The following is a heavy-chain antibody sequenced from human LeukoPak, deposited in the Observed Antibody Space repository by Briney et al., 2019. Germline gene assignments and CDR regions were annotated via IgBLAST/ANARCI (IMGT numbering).Heavy chain of an antibody. V-gene: IGHV3-20*04. J-gene: IGHJ3*02. Sequence: GGSLTLSCAVSGFTLDDYGMSWVRQAPGKGREWVSGINWNGGSTGYADSVKGRFTIARDNAKNSLYLQMNSLRAEDMALSYWAKGAVTNIAVAGFDAFDIWGQGTMVTVSS. D-gene: IGHD6-19*01. CDR2: INWNGGST. CDR3: AKGAVTNIAVAGFDAFDI. CDR1: GFTLDDYG.